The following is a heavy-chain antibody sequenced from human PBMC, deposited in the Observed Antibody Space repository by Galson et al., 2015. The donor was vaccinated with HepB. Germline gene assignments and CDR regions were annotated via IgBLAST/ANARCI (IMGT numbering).Heavy chain of an antibody. CDR3: TRRYCSSTSCYAGYNWFDP. J-gene: IGHJ5*02. D-gene: IGHD2-2*01. CDR2: IRSKANSYAT. V-gene: IGHV3-73*01. Sequence: SLRLSCAASGFTFSGSAMNWVRQASGKGLEWVGRIRSKANSYATAYAASVKGRFTISRDDSKNTAYLQMNSLKTEDTAVYFCTRRYCSSTSCYAGYNWFDPWGQGTLVTVSS. CDR1: GFTFSGSA.